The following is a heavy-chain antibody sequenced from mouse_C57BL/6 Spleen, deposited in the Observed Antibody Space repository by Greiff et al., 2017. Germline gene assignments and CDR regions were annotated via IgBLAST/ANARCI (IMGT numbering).Heavy chain of an antibody. V-gene: IGHV1-64*01. J-gene: IGHJ4*01. CDR3: ARSGLGDYYAMDY. Sequence: VQLKQPGAELVKPGASVKLSCKASGYTFTSYWMHWVKQRPGQGLEWIGMIHPNSGRTNYNEKFKSKATLTVDKSSSTAYMQLSSLTSEDSAVYYCARSGLGDYYAMDYWGQGTSVTVSS. CDR1: GYTFTSYW. D-gene: IGHD3-3*01. CDR2: IHPNSGRT.